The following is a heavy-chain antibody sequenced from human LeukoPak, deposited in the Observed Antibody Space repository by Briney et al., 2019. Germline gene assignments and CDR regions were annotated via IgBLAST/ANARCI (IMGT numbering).Heavy chain of an antibody. CDR3: ARDPYSPDSGDAFDI. CDR1: GGSISSGGYY. CDR2: IYHSGST. J-gene: IGHJ3*02. V-gene: IGHV4-30-2*01. Sequence: SETLSLTCTVSGGSISSGGYYWSWIRQPPGKGLEWIGYIYHSGSTYYNPSLKSRVTISVDRSKNQFSLKLSSVTAADTAVYYCARDPYSPDSGDAFDIWGQGTMVTVSS. D-gene: IGHD5-12*01.